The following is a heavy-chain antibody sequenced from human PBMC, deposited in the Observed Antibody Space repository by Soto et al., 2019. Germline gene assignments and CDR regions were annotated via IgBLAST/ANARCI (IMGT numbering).Heavy chain of an antibody. V-gene: IGHV1-69*04. CDR2: IFPLTDIP. CDR3: ARGPLVVLNYFES. CDR1: GGTFRNYP. Sequence: SVKVSCKASGGTFRNYPINWVRQAPGQGLEWMGSIFPLTDIPDYAQNFQARLTISADKSTSTAYMELSSLTSDDTAMYFCARGPLVVLNYFESWGQGTLVTVST. J-gene: IGHJ4*02.